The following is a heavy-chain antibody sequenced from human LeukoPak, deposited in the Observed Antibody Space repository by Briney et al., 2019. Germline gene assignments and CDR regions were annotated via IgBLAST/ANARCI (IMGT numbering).Heavy chain of an antibody. CDR2: ISWNSGSL. CDR1: GFTFDDYA. V-gene: IGHV3-9*01. J-gene: IGHJ5*02. CDR3: AKSPSGYDYSWFDP. D-gene: IGHD5-12*01. Sequence: GGSLRLSCAASGFTFDDYAMHWVRQAPGKGLEWVSGISWNSGSLGYADSVKGRFTISRDNAKNSLYLQMDSLRAEDTAVYYCAKSPSGYDYSWFDPWGQGTLVTVSS.